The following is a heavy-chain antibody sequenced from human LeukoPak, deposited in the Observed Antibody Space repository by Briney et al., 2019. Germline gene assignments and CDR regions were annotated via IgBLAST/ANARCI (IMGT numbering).Heavy chain of an antibody. CDR3: ARGSAGGWLQEGDY. CDR1: GGTFSSYA. CDR2: IIPIFGTA. Sequence: VASVKVSCKASGGTFSSYAISWVRQAPGQVLEWMGGIIPIFGTANYAQKFQGRVTITTDESTSTAYMELSSLRSEDTAVYYCARGSAGGWLQEGDYWGQGTLVTVSS. J-gene: IGHJ4*02. V-gene: IGHV1-69*05. D-gene: IGHD5-24*01.